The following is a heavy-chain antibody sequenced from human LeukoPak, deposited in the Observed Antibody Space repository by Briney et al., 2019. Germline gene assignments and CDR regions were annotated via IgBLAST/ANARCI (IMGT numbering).Heavy chain of an antibody. CDR2: ISSNGGST. D-gene: IGHD1-26*01. V-gene: IGHV3-64D*06. CDR3: VKDLMGGSYVSVD. Sequence: PGGSLRLSCSASGFTFSNYAMHWVRQAPGKGLEYVSAISSNGGSTYYADSVKGRFTISRDNSKNTLYLQMSSLRAEDTAVYYYVKDLMGGSYVSVDWGQGTLVTVSS. CDR1: GFTFSNYA. J-gene: IGHJ4*02.